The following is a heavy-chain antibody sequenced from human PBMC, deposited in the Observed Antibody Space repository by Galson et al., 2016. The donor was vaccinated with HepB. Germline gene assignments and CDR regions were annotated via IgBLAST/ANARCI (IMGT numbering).Heavy chain of an antibody. CDR3: AKDHPSPGWPSFES. V-gene: IGHV3-23*01. Sequence: SLRLSCAASGFSLSSFAMSWVRQAPGKGLEWVASFSNIQKTYYGAPVEGRFTITRDDSTSTLILQMNNLRPGDPAVYYCAKDHPSPGWPSFESWGQGTLVIVSS. CDR1: GFSLSSFA. J-gene: IGHJ4*02. CDR2: FSNIQKT. D-gene: IGHD6-19*01.